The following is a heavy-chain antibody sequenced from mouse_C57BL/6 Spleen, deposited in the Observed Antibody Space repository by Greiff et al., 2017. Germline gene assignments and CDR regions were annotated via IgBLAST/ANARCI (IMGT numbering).Heavy chain of an antibody. J-gene: IGHJ2*01. V-gene: IGHV1-82*01. Sequence: VQLQQSGPELVKPGASVKISCKASGYAFSSSWLNWVKQRPGKGLEWIGRIYPGDGDTNYNGKFKGKATLTADQSSSTAYMQLSSLTSEDSAVYFCARESTAVVANFDYWGQGTTLTVSS. CDR2: IYPGDGDT. D-gene: IGHD1-1*01. CDR3: ARESTAVVANFDY. CDR1: GYAFSSSW.